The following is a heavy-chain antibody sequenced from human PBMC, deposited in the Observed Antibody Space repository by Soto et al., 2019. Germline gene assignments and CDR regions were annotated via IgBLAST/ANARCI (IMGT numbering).Heavy chain of an antibody. Sequence: GGSLRLSCAASGFTFSNYGMHWVRPTPGKGLEWVALILYDGSNKYYADSVKGRFTISRDNSKNTLYLQVSSLRAEDTAVYYCAKSRDAYNFYFYYGMDVWGQGTTVTAP. D-gene: IGHD2-2*01. CDR1: GFTFSNYG. CDR3: AKSRDAYNFYFYYGMDV. V-gene: IGHV3-30*18. CDR2: ILYDGSNK. J-gene: IGHJ6*02.